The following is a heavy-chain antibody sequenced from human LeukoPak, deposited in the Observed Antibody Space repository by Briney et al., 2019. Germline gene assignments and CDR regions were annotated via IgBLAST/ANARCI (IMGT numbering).Heavy chain of an antibody. V-gene: IGHV1-8*01. CDR2: MSPNSGDT. CDR1: GYTFTSYD. J-gene: IGHJ4*02. Sequence: ASVKASCKASGYTFTSYDINWVRQATGQGLEWMGWMSPNSGDTGYAQKFQGRVTMTWNTSISTAYMELRSLRSDDTAVYYCARVVARYFDYWGQGTLVTVPS. CDR3: ARVVARYFDY.